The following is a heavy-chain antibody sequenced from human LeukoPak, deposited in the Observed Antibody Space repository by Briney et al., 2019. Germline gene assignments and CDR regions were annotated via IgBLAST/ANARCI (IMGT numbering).Heavy chain of an antibody. CDR2: ISSPGSTT. J-gene: IGHJ2*01. Sequence: GGSLRLSCAASGFRFSDYYMSWIRQVPGKGLEWISYISSPGSTTYYVDSMKGRFTISRDNAKNSLFLQMNSLRADDTAVYYCASGIQPRLSWFFDLWGRGTLVSVSS. D-gene: IGHD5-18*01. CDR1: GFRFSDYY. CDR3: ASGIQPRLSWFFDL. V-gene: IGHV3-11*01.